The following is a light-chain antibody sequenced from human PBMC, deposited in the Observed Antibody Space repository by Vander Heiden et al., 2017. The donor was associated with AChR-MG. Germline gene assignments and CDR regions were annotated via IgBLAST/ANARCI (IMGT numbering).Light chain of an antibody. V-gene: IGKV1-39*01. CDR2: ATS. CDR1: QTGTTK. J-gene: IGKJ4*01. Sequence: DFQMTQAPSSLSASVGDSVTITCRASQTGTTKLNWYQQKPGKAPELLIYATSKLQSGVPSRFSGRGSGTDFSLTINSLQPEDSATYYCQQAYGPSTFGGGTKVEIK. CDR3: QQAYGPST.